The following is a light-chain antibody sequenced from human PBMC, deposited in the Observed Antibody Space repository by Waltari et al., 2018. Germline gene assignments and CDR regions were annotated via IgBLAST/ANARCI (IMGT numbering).Light chain of an antibody. CDR1: QDIGHR. CDR2: GTS. J-gene: IGKJ3*01. CDR3: QQGKSFPIT. Sequence: DIQMTQSPSPVSASVGDRVTITCRASQDIGHRLAWYQQKPGKAPNLLIYGTSSLQTGVPSRFRGSGSGTEFTLTISSLQPEDFGTYYCQQGKSFPITFGPGTKVEIK. V-gene: IGKV1-12*01.